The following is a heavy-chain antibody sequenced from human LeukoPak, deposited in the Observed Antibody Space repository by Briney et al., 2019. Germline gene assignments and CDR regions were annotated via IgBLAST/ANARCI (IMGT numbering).Heavy chain of an antibody. CDR2: MNPNSGNT. J-gene: IGHJ6*02. CDR3: AREYSGYDYYYYGMDV. D-gene: IGHD5-12*01. Sequence: ASVKVSCKASGYTFTSYDINWVRQATGQGLEWMGWMNPNSGNTGYAQKFQGRVTMTRNTSISTAYMELSSLRSEDTAAYYCAREYSGYDYYYYGMDVWGQGTTVTVSS. V-gene: IGHV1-8*01. CDR1: GYTFTSYD.